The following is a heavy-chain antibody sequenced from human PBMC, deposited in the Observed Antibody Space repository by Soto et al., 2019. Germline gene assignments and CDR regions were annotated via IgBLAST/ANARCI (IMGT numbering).Heavy chain of an antibody. CDR3: ARGGSGYTWFNEF. D-gene: IGHD3-22*01. CDR1: GGLFSSYP. Sequence: SVKVSCKAPGGLFSSYPISWVRQVPGQGLEWMGGIIPVFQTAYYTQRFQGRVTITADESTNTAYMELSSLRSEDTAIYYCARGGSGYTWFNEFWGQGTLVTVSS. J-gene: IGHJ4*02. V-gene: IGHV1-69*13. CDR2: IIPVFQTA.